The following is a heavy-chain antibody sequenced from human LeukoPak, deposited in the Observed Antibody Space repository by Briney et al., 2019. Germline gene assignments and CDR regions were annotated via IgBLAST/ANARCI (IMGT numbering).Heavy chain of an antibody. D-gene: IGHD1-26*01. CDR3: ARVSVGSWELDY. Sequence: ASVKVSCKASGGTFTSYYMHWVRQAPGQGLEWMGIINPSGGSASYAQKFQGRVTMTRDTSTSTVYMELSSLRSEDTAVYYCARVSVGSWELDYWGQGTLVTVSS. J-gene: IGHJ4*02. CDR1: GGTFTSYY. CDR2: INPSGGSA. V-gene: IGHV1-46*01.